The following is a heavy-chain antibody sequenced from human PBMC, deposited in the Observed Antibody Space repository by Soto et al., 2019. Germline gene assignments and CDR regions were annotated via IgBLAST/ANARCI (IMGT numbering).Heavy chain of an antibody. D-gene: IGHD3-16*01. CDR1: GGTFSGQA. CDR2: IIPFFKAT. CDR3: ARDVPLNYYDGTFSYYAMDV. V-gene: IGHV1-69*13. J-gene: IGHJ6*02. Sequence: SVTVSCKASGGTFSGQAISWVRQAPGQGLEWMGGIIPFFKATSYAQKFQGRVTITADDSTSTAYMDLYSLRSGDTAVYYCARDVPLNYYDGTFSYYAMDVWGQGTTVTVSS.